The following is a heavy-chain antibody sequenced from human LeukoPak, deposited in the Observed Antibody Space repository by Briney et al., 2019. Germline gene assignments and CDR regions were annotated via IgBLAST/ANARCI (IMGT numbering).Heavy chain of an antibody. J-gene: IGHJ4*02. V-gene: IGHV3-66*01. Sequence: AGGSLRLSCEASGFSVSSNYMTWVRQAPGKGLEWVSVIYSAGHTYYADSVNGRFTISRDNSKNTLYFQMNSLTDEDTAVYYCARGVGERYFDYWGQGTLVTVSS. CDR1: GFSVSSNY. CDR3: ARGVGERYFDY. D-gene: IGHD3-10*01. CDR2: IYSAGHT.